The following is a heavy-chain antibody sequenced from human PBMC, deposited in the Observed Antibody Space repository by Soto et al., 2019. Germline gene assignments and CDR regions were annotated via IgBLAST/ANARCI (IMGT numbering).Heavy chain of an antibody. CDR1: GFTFSSYA. CDR2: ISSDGRPT. CDR3: VKDRYVDY. Sequence: EVQLVESGGGLVQPGGSLRLSCSVSGFTFSSYAMHWVRQAPGKGLQYVSSISSDGRPTYYADSVKGRFIISRDNSKNTLFLQMSSLRAEDTAVYYCVKDRYVDYWGQGMLVTVSS. J-gene: IGHJ4*02. V-gene: IGHV3-64D*06.